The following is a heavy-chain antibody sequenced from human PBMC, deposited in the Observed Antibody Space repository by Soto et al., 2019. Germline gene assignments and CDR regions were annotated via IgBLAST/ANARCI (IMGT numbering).Heavy chain of an antibody. V-gene: IGHV3-9*01. CDR1: GFTFDDYA. CDR2: ISWNSGSI. J-gene: IGHJ6*03. Sequence: GGSLRLSCAASGFTFDDYAMHWVRQAPGKGLEWVSGISWNSGSIGYADSVKGRFTISRDNAKNSLYLQMNSLRAEDTALYYCEKDIPPSHYYYYYRDVGGKGPTVTGPS. CDR3: EKDIPPSHYYYYYRDV.